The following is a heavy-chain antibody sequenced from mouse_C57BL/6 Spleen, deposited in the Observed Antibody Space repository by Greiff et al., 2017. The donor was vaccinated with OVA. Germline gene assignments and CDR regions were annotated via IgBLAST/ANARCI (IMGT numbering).Heavy chain of an antibody. D-gene: IGHD4-1*02. CDR3: ARQLVFDY. Sequence: EVQLQQSGPELVKPGASVKISCKASGYTFTDYYMNWVKQSHGKSLEWIGAINPNNGGTSYNQKFKGKATLTVDKSSSTAYMELRSLTSEDSAVYYCARQLVFDYWGQGTTLTVSS. J-gene: IGHJ2*01. CDR2: INPNNGGT. CDR1: GYTFTDYY. V-gene: IGHV1-26*01.